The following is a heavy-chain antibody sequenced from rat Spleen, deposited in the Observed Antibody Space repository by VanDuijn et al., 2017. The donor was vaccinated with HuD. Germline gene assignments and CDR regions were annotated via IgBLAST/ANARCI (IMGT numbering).Heavy chain of an antibody. D-gene: IGHD5-1*01. CDR1: GFTFSDYY. J-gene: IGHJ2*01. Sequence: EVQLVESGGALVQPGRSLKLSCAASGFTFSDYYMAWVRQAPTKGLEWVASISYDGGDTYYRDSVKGRFTISRDNSKSSLYLQMDSLRSEDTATYYCTTANSYFDYWGQGVMVTVSS. V-gene: IGHV5-20*01. CDR2: ISYDGGDT. CDR3: TTANSYFDY.